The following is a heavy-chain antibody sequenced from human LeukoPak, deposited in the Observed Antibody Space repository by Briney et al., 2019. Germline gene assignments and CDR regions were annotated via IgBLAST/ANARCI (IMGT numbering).Heavy chain of an antibody. J-gene: IGHJ4*02. CDR2: ISSSDSTI. Sequence: PGGSLRLSCAASGFTFSSYEMNWVRQAPGKGLEWVSYISSSDSTIYYADSVKGRFTISRDNAKNALYLQMNSLRAEDTAVYYCAKDLHYGSADYWGQGTLVTVSS. V-gene: IGHV3-48*03. CDR1: GFTFSSYE. D-gene: IGHD3-10*01. CDR3: AKDLHYGSADY.